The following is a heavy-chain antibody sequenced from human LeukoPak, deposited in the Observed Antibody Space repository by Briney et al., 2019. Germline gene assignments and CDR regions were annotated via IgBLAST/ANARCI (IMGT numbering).Heavy chain of an antibody. CDR1: GYTFTSYY. CDR2: INPSGVST. J-gene: IGHJ6*03. D-gene: IGHD6-6*01. V-gene: IGHV1-46*01. Sequence: ASVKVSCKASGYTFTSYYMHWVRQAPGQGLEWMGIINPSGVSTSYAQKFQGRVTMTRDMSTSTVYMELSSLRSEDTAVYYCARDGAGGRRSSSEPLYYYYYMDVWGKGTTVTVSS. CDR3: ARDGAGGRRSSSEPLYYYYYMDV.